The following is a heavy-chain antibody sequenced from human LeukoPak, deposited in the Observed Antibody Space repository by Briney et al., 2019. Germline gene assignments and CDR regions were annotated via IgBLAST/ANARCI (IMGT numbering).Heavy chain of an antibody. Sequence: GGSLRLSCAASGFTVSSNYMSWVRQAPGKGLEWVSVIYSGGSTYYADSVKGRFTISRDNSKNTLYLQMNSLRAEDTAVYYCARVLSSSWYSLGHWGQGTLVTVSS. CDR2: IYSGGST. V-gene: IGHV3-53*01. J-gene: IGHJ4*02. CDR3: ARVLSSSWYSLGH. CDR1: GFTVSSNY. D-gene: IGHD6-13*01.